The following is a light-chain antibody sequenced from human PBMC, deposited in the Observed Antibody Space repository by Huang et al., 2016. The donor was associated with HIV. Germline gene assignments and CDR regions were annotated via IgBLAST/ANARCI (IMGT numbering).Light chain of an antibody. CDR1: RNINSNY. CDR3: QQYSSSPYT. J-gene: IGKJ2*01. V-gene: IGKV3D-20*01. CDR2: DVS. Sequence: PGERATLSCGASRNINSNYLAWYQQKPGLAPRLFIYDVSGRATGVPERFNGSGSGTDFTLTISRLEPEDFAVYHCQQYSSSPYTFGRGTKLEIK.